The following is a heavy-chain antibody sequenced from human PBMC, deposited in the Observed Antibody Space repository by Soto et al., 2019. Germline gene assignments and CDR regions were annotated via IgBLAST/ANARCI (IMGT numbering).Heavy chain of an antibody. J-gene: IGHJ5*02. Sequence: LRLSCAASGFPFSSTDMTWVRQAPGKGLEWVSTIDGSGGTTYYADSVKGRFTISRDNSISTVFLQMNSLRADDTALYFCAKNSGWFNTWGQGALVTVSS. CDR1: GFPFSSTD. CDR2: IDGSGGTT. CDR3: AKNSGWFNT. V-gene: IGHV3-23*01. D-gene: IGHD3-10*01.